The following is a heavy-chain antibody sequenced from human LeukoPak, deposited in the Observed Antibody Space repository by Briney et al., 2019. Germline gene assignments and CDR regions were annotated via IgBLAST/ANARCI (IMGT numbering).Heavy chain of an antibody. V-gene: IGHV1-2*02. J-gene: IGHJ6*02. CDR3: ARGLTGMGLYYYYYGMDV. CDR2: INPNSGGT. CDR1: GYTFTGYY. D-gene: IGHD2-8*02. Sequence: GASVKVSCKASGYTFTGYYMHWVRQAPGQGLEWMGWINPNSGGTNYAQKFQGRATMTRDTSISTAYMELSRLRSDDTAVYYCARGLTGMGLYYYYYGMDVWGQGTTVTVSS.